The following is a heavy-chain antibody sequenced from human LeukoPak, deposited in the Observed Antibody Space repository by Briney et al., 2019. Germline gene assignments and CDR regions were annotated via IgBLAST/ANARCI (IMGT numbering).Heavy chain of an antibody. J-gene: IGHJ3*02. CDR3: ARESGAVRECGGDCSRLGDDAFDI. CDR2: IIPIFGPA. V-gene: IGHV1-69*13. Sequence: SAKVSCKASGGTFSNYAIGWVRQAPGQGLEWMGGIIPIFGPANYAQKFQGRVTIAADESTSTAYMELSSLRSEDTAVYYCARESGAVRECGGDCSRLGDDAFDIWGQGTMVTVSS. D-gene: IGHD2-21*02. CDR1: GGTFSNYA.